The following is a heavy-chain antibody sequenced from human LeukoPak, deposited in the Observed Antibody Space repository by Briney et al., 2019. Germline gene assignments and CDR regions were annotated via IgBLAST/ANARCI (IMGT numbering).Heavy chain of an antibody. CDR3: ARAGIAAAGSSYYYGMDV. CDR1: GYTFSSYG. D-gene: IGHD6-13*01. CDR2: INPSGGST. Sequence: ASVKVSCKASGYTFSSYGISWVRQAPGQGLEWMGIINPSGGSTSYAQKFQGRVTMTRDTSTSTVYMELSSLRSEDTAVYYCARAGIAAAGSSYYYGMDVWGQGTTVTVSS. J-gene: IGHJ6*02. V-gene: IGHV1-46*01.